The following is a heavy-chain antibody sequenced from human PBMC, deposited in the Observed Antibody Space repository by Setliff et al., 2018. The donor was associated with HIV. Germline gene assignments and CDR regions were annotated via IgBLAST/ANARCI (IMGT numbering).Heavy chain of an antibody. CDR3: ARLEKLDDISYFDY. CDR1: GGSINSYY. D-gene: IGHD3-3*02. J-gene: IGHJ4*02. CDR2: ISSRGST. V-gene: IGHV4-59*06. Sequence: SETLSLTCSVSGGSINSYYWNWIRQHPGKGLEWIGYISSRGSTYYNPSLKSRITMSVDTSQNQVSLKLSSVTAADTAVYFCARLEKLDDISYFDYWGQGTLVTVS.